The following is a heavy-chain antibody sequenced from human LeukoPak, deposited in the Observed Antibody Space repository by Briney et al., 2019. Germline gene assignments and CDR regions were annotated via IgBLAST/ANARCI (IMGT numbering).Heavy chain of an antibody. CDR2: INLTANT. CDR1: GGSFSGFY. Sequence: SGTLSLTCAVYGGSFSGFYWTWIRQTPGKGLEWIGEINLTANTNYNPSLTDYSPALKSRVTISVDSSSNHLSLKLSSVTAADTGVCYCARVRHSPFKLGYYMDVWGKGTPVTVSS. V-gene: IGHV4-34*01. J-gene: IGHJ6*03. CDR3: ARVRHSPFKLGYYMDV. D-gene: IGHD6-6*01.